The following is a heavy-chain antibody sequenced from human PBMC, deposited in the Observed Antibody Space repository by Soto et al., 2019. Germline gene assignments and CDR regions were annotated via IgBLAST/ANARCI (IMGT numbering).Heavy chain of an antibody. J-gene: IGHJ4*02. Sequence: QVQLVQSGAEVKKPGASVKVSCKASGYTFTNYYMHWVRQAPGQGLEWTGVNNPGDGTTSYGQKFQGRVTMTRDTSTSTVYMELSSLRSEDTAIYYCARARAVAGAAERYWGQGTLVTVSS. D-gene: IGHD6-19*01. V-gene: IGHV1-46*03. CDR3: ARARAVAGAAERY. CDR1: GYTFTNYY. CDR2: NNPGDGTT.